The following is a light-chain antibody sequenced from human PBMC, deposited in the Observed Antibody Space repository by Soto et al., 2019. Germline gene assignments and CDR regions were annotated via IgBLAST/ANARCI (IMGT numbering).Light chain of an antibody. CDR1: SSDVGVSIS. CDR2: DVN. V-gene: IGLV2-14*03. CDR3: TSYKRGGLYV. J-gene: IGLJ1*01. Sequence: QSVLTQPASVSGSPGQSITVSCTGISSDVGVSISVSWYQQHPGKAPRLIIFDVNNRPSGVSPRFSGSKSGNTASLTISGLQAEDEAHYFCTSYKRGGLYVFGSGTKLTVL.